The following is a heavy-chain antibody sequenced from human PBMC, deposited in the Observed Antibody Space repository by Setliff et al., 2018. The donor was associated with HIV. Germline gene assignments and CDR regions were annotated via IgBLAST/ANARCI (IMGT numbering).Heavy chain of an antibody. Sequence: SETLSLTCTVSGGPMSGYYWSWLRQSPVKGLEWIGYIYSSGTTNCNPSFKSRVSISLDTSRSQFSLMLSSVTAADTAIYYCAKYWRASGTYVFDIWGLGTMVTVSS. CDR2: IYSSGTT. D-gene: IGHD2-15*01. CDR1: GGPMSGYY. V-gene: IGHV4-4*08. J-gene: IGHJ3*02. CDR3: AKYWRASGTYVFDI.